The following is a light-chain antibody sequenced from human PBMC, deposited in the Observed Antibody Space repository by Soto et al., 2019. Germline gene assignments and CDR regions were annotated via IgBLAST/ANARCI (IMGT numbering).Light chain of an antibody. J-gene: IGKJ4*01. V-gene: IGKV4-1*01. CDR1: QSILYSSNNKNY. CDR2: WAS. CDR3: QHYYNKPLT. Sequence: DIEMTQSPDSLAVSLGERATINCKSSQSILYSSNNKNYLAWYQQKPGQPPKLLIYWASTRESGVPDRFSCSGSGTDFTLTISSLQAEDVAVYYCQHYYNKPLTFGGGTKVEIK.